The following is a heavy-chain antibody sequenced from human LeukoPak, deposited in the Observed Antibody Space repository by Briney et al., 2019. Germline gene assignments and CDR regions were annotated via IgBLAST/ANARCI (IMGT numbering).Heavy chain of an antibody. V-gene: IGHV4-30-2*01. J-gene: IGHJ4*02. CDR1: GGSISSGGYY. CDR2: IYHSGST. Sequence: SETLSLTCTVSGGSISSGGYYWSWIRQPPGKGLEWIGYIYHSGSTYYNPSLKSRVTISVDRSKNQFSLKLSSVTAADTAVYYCARGGDGYKSHYYFDYWGQGTLVTVSS. CDR3: ARGGDGYKSHYYFDY. D-gene: IGHD5-24*01.